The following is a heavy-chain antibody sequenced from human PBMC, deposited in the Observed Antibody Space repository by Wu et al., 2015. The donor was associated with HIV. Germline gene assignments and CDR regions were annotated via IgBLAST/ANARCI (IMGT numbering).Heavy chain of an antibody. D-gene: IGHD6-19*01. V-gene: IGHV1-2*02. J-gene: IGHJ5*02. CDR3: ARIRNSSPRWGWFDP. Sequence: QVQLVQSPAEVKKPGASVRVSCKTSGYSFTAYYIHWVRQAPGQGLEWMGWINPNSGGTNYAQKFQGRVTITTDESTSTAYMELSSLRSEDTAVYYCARIRNSSPRWGWFDPWGQGTLVTVSS. CDR2: INPNSGGT. CDR1: GYSFTAYY.